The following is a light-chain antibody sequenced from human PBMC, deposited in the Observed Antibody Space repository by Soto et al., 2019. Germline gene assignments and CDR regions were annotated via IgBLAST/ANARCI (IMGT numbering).Light chain of an antibody. J-gene: IGLJ3*02. V-gene: IGLV2-14*01. CDR3: SSYTSSSTLV. Sequence: QSALTQPASVSGSPGQSITISCTGTSSDVGTYNYVSWYRQHPGKAPKLMIFEVSNRPSGVSNRFSGSKSVNTASLTISGLQAEDEADYYCSSYTSSSTLVFGGGTKLTVL. CDR2: EVS. CDR1: SSDVGTYNY.